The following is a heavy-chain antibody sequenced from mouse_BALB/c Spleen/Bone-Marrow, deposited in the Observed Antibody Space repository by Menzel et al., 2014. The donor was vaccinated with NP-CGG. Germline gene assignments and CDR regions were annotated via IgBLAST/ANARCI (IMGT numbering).Heavy chain of an antibody. D-gene: IGHD2-10*02. CDR1: GYTFTSYN. J-gene: IGHJ3*01. CDR2: IYPGNGGT. Sequence: QVQLQQSGAELVRSGASVKMSCKASGYTFTSYNMHWVKQTPGQGLEWIGYIYPGNGGTKYNQKLKGKATLTADTSSSTAYMQISSLTSEDSAVYFCARGEYGNAWFAYWGQGTLVTVSA. V-gene: IGHV1-12*01. CDR3: ARGEYGNAWFAY.